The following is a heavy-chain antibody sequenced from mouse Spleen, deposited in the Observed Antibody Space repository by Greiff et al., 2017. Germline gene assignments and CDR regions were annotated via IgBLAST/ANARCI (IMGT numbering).Heavy chain of an antibody. CDR2: IYPGDSDT. V-gene: IGHV1-5*01. D-gene: IGHD2-12*01. CDR1: GYTFTRYW. CDR3: TKSGEHDVGAY. Sequence: EVQLQQSGTVLASPGASVKMSCKTSGYTFTRYWMHWVKQRPGQGLEWIGTIYPGDSDTTYNQKFKGKAKLTAVTSANTAYMELTSLTSEDSAVFYCTKSGEHDVGAYWGQGTLVTVSA. J-gene: IGHJ3*01.